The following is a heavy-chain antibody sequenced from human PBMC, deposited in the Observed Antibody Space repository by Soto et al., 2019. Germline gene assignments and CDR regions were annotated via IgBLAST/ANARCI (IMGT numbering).Heavy chain of an antibody. CDR3: AKGSWRGYCSDTSCYTINY. CDR2: FDPENGKT. CDR1: GYTLTELS. J-gene: IGHJ4*02. Sequence: ASVKVSCKVSGYTLTELSMHWVRQAPGKGLEWMGCFDPENGKTGFAQKFQGRVTMTDNTSTNTAYMELGSLTSEDTAVYFCAKGSWRGYCSDTSCYTINYWGQGTLVTVSS. V-gene: IGHV1-24*01. D-gene: IGHD2-2*02.